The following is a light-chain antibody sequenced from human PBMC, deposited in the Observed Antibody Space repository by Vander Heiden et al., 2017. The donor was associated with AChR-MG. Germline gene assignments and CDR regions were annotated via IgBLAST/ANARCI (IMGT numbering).Light chain of an antibody. CDR2: DVS. V-gene: IGLV2-11*01. J-gene: IGLJ3*02. Sequence: QSALPPPRSVSGSPGQSATISCTGTSSDVGGYNYVSWYQQQPAKAPELMSYDVSKRPSGVPDRFSGSKSGNTASLTISGLQAEDEADYYCCSYAGSSWEFGGGTKLTVL. CDR3: CSYAGSSWE. CDR1: SSDVGGYNY.